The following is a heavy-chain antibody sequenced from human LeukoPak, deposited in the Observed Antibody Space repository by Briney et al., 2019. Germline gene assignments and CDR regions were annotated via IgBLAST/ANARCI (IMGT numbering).Heavy chain of an antibody. CDR1: GFTFSSYG. CDR3: AKDGRHVLRYFDWLQPLSYYYNYMDV. V-gene: IGHV3-33*06. CDR2: IWYDGSNK. D-gene: IGHD3-9*01. Sequence: PGGSLRLSCAASGFTFSSYGMHWVRQAPGKGLEWVAVIWYDGSNKYYADSVKGRFTISRDNSKNTLYLQMNSLRAEDTAVYYCAKDGRHVLRYFDWLQPLSYYYNYMDVWGKGTTVTVSS. J-gene: IGHJ6*03.